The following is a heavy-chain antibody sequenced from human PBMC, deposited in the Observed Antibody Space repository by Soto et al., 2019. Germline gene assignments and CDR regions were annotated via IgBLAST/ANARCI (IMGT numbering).Heavy chain of an antibody. CDR2: ISHDGSNK. D-gene: IGHD2-8*02. V-gene: IGHV3-30-3*01. Sequence: QVQLVESGGGVVQPGRSLRLSCAASGLTFSSYAMHWVRQAPGKGLEWVAVISHDGSNKYYADSVKGRFTISRDNSKNTLYLQMTSLRPEDMAVYYCARDGAARYCTGGNCMFAYYWGQGTLVTVSS. J-gene: IGHJ4*02. CDR1: GLTFSSYA. CDR3: ARDGAARYCTGGNCMFAYY.